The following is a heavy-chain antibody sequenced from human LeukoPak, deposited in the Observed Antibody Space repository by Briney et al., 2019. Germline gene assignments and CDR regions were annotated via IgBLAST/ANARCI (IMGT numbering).Heavy chain of an antibody. J-gene: IGHJ4*02. D-gene: IGHD2/OR15-2a*01. CDR1: GFSFSSYE. V-gene: IGHV3-48*03. CDR3: ARGPSGGNRLWMDY. Sequence: PGGSLRLSCAASGFSFSSYEMNWVRQAPGKGLEWVSYISSSGSTIYYADSVKGRFTISRDNAKNSLYLQMNSLRVEDTAVYYCARGPSGGNRLWMDYWGQGTLVTVSS. CDR2: ISSSGSTI.